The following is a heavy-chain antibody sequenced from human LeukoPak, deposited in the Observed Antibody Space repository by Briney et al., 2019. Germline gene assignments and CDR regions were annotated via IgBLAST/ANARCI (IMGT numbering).Heavy chain of an antibody. CDR3: ARLNRDVTKLDY. D-gene: IGHD2-8*01. CDR1: GFTFSSYW. CDR2: INQDGSQK. V-gene: IGHV3-7*01. J-gene: IGHJ4*02. Sequence: GGSLRLSCAASGFTFSSYWMSGGRQAPGKGLEWVANINQDGSQKHYVDSVQGRFTISRDNTKNSLFLQMNSLRAEDTAVYYWARLNRDVTKLDYWGQGALVTVSS.